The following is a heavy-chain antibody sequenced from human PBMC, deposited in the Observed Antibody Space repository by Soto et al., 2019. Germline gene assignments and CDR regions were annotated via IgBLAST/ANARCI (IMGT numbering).Heavy chain of an antibody. CDR3: ARKTDSIPSGGDV. D-gene: IGHD3-10*01. J-gene: IGHJ6*04. CDR2: IYSGGDT. V-gene: IGHV3-53*04. Sequence: TWVRQAPGKGLEWVSLIYSGGDTAYADSVKGRFTISRHTSQNTLYLQMNSLRAEDTAVYYCARKTDSIPSGGDVWGKGTAVTVSS.